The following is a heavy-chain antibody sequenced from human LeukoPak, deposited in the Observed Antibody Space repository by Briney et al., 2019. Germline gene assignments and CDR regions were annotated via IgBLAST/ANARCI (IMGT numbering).Heavy chain of an antibody. Sequence: PGGSLRLSCAASGFAFSDYYMSWLRQAPGKGLEWVSYVSSSGGTIYYADSVKGRFTISRDNAKNSLYLQMNSLRAEDTAVYYCARDGPSYYYGSGRSFDYWGQGTLVTVSS. CDR1: GFAFSDYY. CDR2: VSSSGGTI. CDR3: ARDGPSYYYGSGRSFDY. V-gene: IGHV3-11*01. D-gene: IGHD3-10*01. J-gene: IGHJ4*02.